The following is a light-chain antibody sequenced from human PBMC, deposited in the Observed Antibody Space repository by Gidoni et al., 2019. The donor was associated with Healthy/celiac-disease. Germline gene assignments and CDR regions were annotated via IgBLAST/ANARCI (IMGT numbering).Light chain of an antibody. Sequence: QSALTQPASVSGSPGQPITIPCTGTSSDVGSYNLVSWYQQHPGKAPKLMIYEVSKRPSGVSNRFSGSKSGNTASLTISGLQAEDEADYYCCSYAGSSTVVFGGGTKLTVL. CDR1: SSDVGSYNL. J-gene: IGLJ2*01. CDR3: CSYAGSSTVV. V-gene: IGLV2-23*02. CDR2: EVS.